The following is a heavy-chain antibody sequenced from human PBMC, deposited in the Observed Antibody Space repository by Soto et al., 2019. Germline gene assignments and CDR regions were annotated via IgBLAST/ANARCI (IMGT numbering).Heavy chain of an antibody. CDR2: ITWNSRVL. J-gene: IGHJ4*02. CDR3: AKGRYDFWSPYYFDS. Sequence: SLRLSCLGTVLNCDEFAMHWFRQAPGKGLEWVSGITWNSRVLAYADSVKGRFTISRDNARNSLYLQMDSLRDEDTALYYCAKGRYDFWSPYYFDSWGQGTLVTVSS. V-gene: IGHV3-9*01. D-gene: IGHD3-3*01. CDR1: VLNCDEFA.